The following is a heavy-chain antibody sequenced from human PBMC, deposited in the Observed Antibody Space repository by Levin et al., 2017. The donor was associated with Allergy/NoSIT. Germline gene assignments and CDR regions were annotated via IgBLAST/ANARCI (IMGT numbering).Heavy chain of an antibody. V-gene: IGHV4-59*01. CDR3: ARDRRWFGESNWFDP. Sequence: SETLSLTCTVSGGSISSYYWSWIRQPPGKGLEWIGYIYYSGSTNYNPSLKSRVTISVDTSKNQFSLKLSSVTAADTAVYYCARDRRWFGESNWFDPWGQGTLVTVSS. CDR2: IYYSGST. D-gene: IGHD3-10*01. J-gene: IGHJ5*02. CDR1: GGSISSYY.